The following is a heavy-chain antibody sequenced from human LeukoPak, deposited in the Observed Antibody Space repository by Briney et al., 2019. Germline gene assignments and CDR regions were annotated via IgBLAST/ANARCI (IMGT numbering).Heavy chain of an antibody. CDR2: ISTSGSTI. J-gene: IGHJ4*02. CDR1: GFTISDYY. D-gene: IGHD2-21*02. Sequence: GGSLRLSCAASGFTISDYYMSWIRQAPGRGLEWVSYISTSGSTIYYADSVKGRFTISRDNAKNSLYLQMNSLGAQDTAVYYCARDLYCGGDCLFADYWGQGTLVTVSS. CDR3: ARDLYCGGDCLFADY. V-gene: IGHV3-11*01.